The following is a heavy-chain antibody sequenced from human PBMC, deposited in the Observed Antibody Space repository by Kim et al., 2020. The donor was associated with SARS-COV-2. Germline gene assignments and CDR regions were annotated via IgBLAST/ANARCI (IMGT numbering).Heavy chain of an antibody. Sequence: GGSLRLSCAASGFTFSSYSMNWVRQAPGKGLEWVSSISSSSSYIYYADSVKGRFTISRDNAKNSLYLQMNSLRAEDTAVYYCARALQQIRVWYYFDYWGQGTLVTVSS. CDR1: GFTFSSYS. V-gene: IGHV3-21*01. CDR3: ARALQQIRVWYYFDY. D-gene: IGHD3-16*01. J-gene: IGHJ4*02. CDR2: ISSSSSYI.